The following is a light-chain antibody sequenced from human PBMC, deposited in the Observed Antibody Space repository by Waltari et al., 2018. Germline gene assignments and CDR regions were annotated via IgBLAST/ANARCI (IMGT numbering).Light chain of an antibody. J-gene: IGKJ4*01. CDR1: KSVTHF. V-gene: IGKV3-11*01. CDR2: DAS. CDR3: QQRINWPLT. Sequence: EIVLTQSPASLSLSPGERATLSRRASKSVTHFFAWYPQKPGQAPRLLNYDASNGATGIPARFSGSGSGTDFTLTISSLEPEDFAVYYCQQRINWPLTFGGGTKV.